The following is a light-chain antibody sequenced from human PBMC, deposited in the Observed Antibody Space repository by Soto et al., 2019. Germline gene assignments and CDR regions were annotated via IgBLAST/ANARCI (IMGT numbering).Light chain of an antibody. CDR1: SSDVGAFNY. J-gene: IGLJ1*01. Sequence: QSVLTQPASVSGSPGQSISTSCIGTSSDVGAFNYVSWYQHHPGKAPQLIIYDVTSRPSGVSNRFSASKSGNTASLTISGLQAEDKADYHCSSYTTRNTEVFGTGTKVTVL. CDR3: SSYTTRNTEV. V-gene: IGLV2-14*03. CDR2: DVT.